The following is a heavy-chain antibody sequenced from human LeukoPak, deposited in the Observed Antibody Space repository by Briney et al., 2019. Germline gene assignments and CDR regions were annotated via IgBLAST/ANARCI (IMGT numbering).Heavy chain of an antibody. J-gene: IGHJ4*02. V-gene: IGHV3-23*01. CDR3: AKDTAVVVPVYFDY. CDR1: GFTFSNEA. CDR2: ISPGGGTT. Sequence: GGSLTLSCAVSGFTFSNEAMGWVRQLRGGGLEWVSTISPGGGTTYYAESMKGRFTISRDNSKSTLYLEMNSLRAEDTAVYYCAKDTAVVVPVYFDYWGQGTLVTVSS. D-gene: IGHD2-2*01.